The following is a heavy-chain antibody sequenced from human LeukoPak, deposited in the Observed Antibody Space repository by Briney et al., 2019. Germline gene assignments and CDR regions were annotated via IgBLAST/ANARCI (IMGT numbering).Heavy chain of an antibody. V-gene: IGHV3-48*04. CDR2: ISSSGSTI. J-gene: IGHJ1*01. D-gene: IGHD6-13*01. Sequence: PGGSLRLSCAASGFTFSNYWMSWVRQAPGEGLEWVSYISSSGSTIYYADSVKGRFTISRDNAKNSLYLQMNSLRAEDTAVYYCARDEQQLVRGYFQHWGQGTLVTVSS. CDR1: GFTFSNYW. CDR3: ARDEQQLVRGYFQH.